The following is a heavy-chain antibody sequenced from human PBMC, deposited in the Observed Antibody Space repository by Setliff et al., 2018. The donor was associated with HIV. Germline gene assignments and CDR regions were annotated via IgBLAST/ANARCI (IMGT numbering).Heavy chain of an antibody. Sequence: PSETLSLTCTVSGGSISSDYWSWIRQPAGKGLEWIGRVYISGSTNYSPSLRSRVTMSVDTSKNQFSLKLNSVTAADTAVYYCARVPRQLLKGAAAYFDYWGQGTLVTVSS. CDR2: VYISGST. J-gene: IGHJ4*02. V-gene: IGHV4-4*07. CDR3: ARVPRQLLKGAAAYFDY. CDR1: GGSISSDY. D-gene: IGHD5-18*01.